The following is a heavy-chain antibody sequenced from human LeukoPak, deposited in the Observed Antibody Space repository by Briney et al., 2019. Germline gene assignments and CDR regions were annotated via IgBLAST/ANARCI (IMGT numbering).Heavy chain of an antibody. Sequence: PGGSLRLSCLGSGFSFSTAGIHWVRLPPGKGLEWVTHIRFDGTNIHYLDSVKGRLTVSRDNSKNTVYLQMNNVRPEDTALYYCAKDTTFAYYDTFEYWGRGAMVTFSS. CDR2: IRFDGTNI. V-gene: IGHV3-30*02. CDR3: AKDTTFAYYDTFEY. CDR1: GFSFSTAG. J-gene: IGHJ3*01. D-gene: IGHD3-16*01.